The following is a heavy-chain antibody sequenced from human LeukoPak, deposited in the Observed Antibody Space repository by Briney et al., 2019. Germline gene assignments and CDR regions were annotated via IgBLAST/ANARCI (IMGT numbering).Heavy chain of an antibody. Sequence: GGSLRLSCAASGFTFSSYGMHWVRQAPGKGLEWVAVIWYDGSNKYYADSVKGRFTISRDNSKNTLYLQMNSLRAEDTAVYYCARDDIAAAAVLDYWGKGTLVTVSS. D-gene: IGHD6-13*01. CDR2: IWYDGSNK. CDR3: ARDDIAAAAVLDY. V-gene: IGHV3-33*08. J-gene: IGHJ4*02. CDR1: GFTFSSYG.